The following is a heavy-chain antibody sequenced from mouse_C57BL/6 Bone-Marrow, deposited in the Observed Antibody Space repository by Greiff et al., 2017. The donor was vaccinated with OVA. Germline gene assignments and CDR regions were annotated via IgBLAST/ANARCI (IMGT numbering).Heavy chain of an antibody. D-gene: IGHD2-3*01. CDR3: ARDARYDGYWYFDV. Sequence: EVKLMESGGGLVQSGRSLRLSCATSGFTFSDFYMEWVRQAPGKGLEWIAASRNKANDYTTEYSASVKGRFIVSRDTSQSILYLQMNALRAEDTAIYYCARDARYDGYWYFDVWGTGTTVTVSS. V-gene: IGHV7-1*01. J-gene: IGHJ1*03. CDR2: SRNKANDYTT. CDR1: GFTFSDFY.